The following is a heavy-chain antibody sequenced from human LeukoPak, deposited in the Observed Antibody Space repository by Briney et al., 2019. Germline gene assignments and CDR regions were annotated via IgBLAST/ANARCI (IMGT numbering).Heavy chain of an antibody. D-gene: IGHD6-13*01. CDR2: ISSSSSTI. Sequence: PGGSLRLSCAASGFTFSSYSMNWVRQAPGKGLEWVSYISSSSSTIYYAGSVKGRFTISRDNAKNSLYLQMNSLRAEDTAVYYCARAPEYSSSWYLGLPYDYYYYMDVWGKGTTVTVSS. V-gene: IGHV3-48*04. CDR1: GFTFSSYS. J-gene: IGHJ6*03. CDR3: ARAPEYSSSWYLGLPYDYYYYMDV.